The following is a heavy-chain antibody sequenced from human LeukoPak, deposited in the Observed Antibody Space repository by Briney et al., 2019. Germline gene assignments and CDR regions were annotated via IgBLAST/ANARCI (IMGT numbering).Heavy chain of an antibody. CDR3: ARDYGDYHLDEFDY. CDR2: ISGSSSYI. D-gene: IGHD4-17*01. V-gene: IGHV3-21*01. J-gene: IGHJ4*02. CDR1: GFTFSSYS. Sequence: PSGSLTLSCAASGFTFSSYSMNWVRQAPGQGLEWVSSISGSSSYIYYADSAKGRFTISRDNAKNSLYLQMNSLRAEDTAVYYGARDYGDYHLDEFDYWGQGTLVTVSS.